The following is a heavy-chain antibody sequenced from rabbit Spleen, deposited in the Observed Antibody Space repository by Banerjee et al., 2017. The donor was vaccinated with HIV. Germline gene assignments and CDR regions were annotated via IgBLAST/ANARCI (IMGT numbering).Heavy chain of an antibody. CDR2: IDAGSSGFT. CDR1: GISVGISDY. Sequence: QQQLEESGGGLVKPGGTLTLTCKASGISVGISDYMCWVRQAPGKGLEWIACIDAGSSGFTYHASWAKGRFTISKTSSTTVTLQATSLTAADTATYFSARDSSSSFSSYGMDLWGPGTLVTVS. V-gene: IGHV1S45*01. J-gene: IGHJ6*01. CDR3: ARDSSSSFSSYGMDL. D-gene: IGHD1-1*01.